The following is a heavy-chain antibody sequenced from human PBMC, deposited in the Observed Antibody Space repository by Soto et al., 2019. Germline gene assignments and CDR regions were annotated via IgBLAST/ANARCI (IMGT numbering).Heavy chain of an antibody. Sequence: QPQVVESGGGVVQSGRSLRLSCAASGFTFTSYAVHWIRQAPGKGLEWVAVISFDGSDKYYADSLKGRFTISRDNSKNTVYLQMDSLRAEDTAVYFCARGGYYGGPDYWCQGTLVTVSS. CDR3: ARGGYYGGPDY. J-gene: IGHJ4*02. CDR1: GFTFTSYA. V-gene: IGHV3-30*04. D-gene: IGHD1-26*01. CDR2: ISFDGSDK.